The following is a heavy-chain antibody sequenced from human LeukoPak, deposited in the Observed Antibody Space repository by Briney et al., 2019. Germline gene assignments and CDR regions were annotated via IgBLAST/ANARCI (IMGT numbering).Heavy chain of an antibody. V-gene: IGHV3-30*02. CDR3: AKALYNYGSGAYSPFDS. CDR2: IRHDGTNK. CDR1: GFSFSSYG. J-gene: IGHJ4*02. D-gene: IGHD3-10*01. Sequence: GGSLRLSCATSGFSFSSYGMHWARQAPGKGLEWVAFIRHDGTNKYHAASVRGRFTISRDNFNNTLYLHISSLRPEDTAVFYCAKALYNYGSGAYSPFDSWGQGTLVTASS.